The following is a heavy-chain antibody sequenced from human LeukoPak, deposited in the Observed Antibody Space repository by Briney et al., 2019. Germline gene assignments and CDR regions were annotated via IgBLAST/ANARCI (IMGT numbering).Heavy chain of an antibody. CDR3: ACDARGSYGPRYYYYMDV. CDR1: GGSISSGSYY. V-gene: IGHV4-61*02. Sequence: SETLSLTCTVSGGSISSGSYYWSWIRQPAGKGLEWIGRIYTSGSTNYNPSLKSRVTISVDTSKNQFSLKLSSVTAADTAVYYCACDARGSYGPRYYYYMDVWGKGTTVTVSS. CDR2: IYTSGST. J-gene: IGHJ6*03. D-gene: IGHD1-26*01.